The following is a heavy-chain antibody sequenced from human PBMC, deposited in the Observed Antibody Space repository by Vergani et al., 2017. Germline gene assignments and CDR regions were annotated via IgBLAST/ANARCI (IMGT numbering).Heavy chain of an antibody. CDR2: ISWNSGSI. D-gene: IGHD3-10*01. Sequence: EVQLVESGGGLVQPGRSLRLSCAASGFTLDDYAMHWVRHAPGKGLEWVSGISWNSGSIGYADSVKGRFTISRDNAKNALYLQRNSLRAEDTALYYCAKGEGVLLWFGYYMDVWGKGTTVTVSS. CDR1: GFTLDDYA. J-gene: IGHJ6*03. V-gene: IGHV3-9*01. CDR3: AKGEGVLLWFGYYMDV.